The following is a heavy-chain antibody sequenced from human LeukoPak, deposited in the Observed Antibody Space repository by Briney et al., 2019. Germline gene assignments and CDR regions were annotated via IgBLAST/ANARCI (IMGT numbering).Heavy chain of an antibody. J-gene: IGHJ6*04. Sequence: SQTLSLTCAISGDSVSSNSAAWNWIRQSPSRGLEWLGRTYYRSKWYNDYAVSVKSRITIKPDTSKNQFSLKLSSVTAADTAVYYCARVVPAAMPGMDVWGKGTTVTVSS. CDR2: TYYRSKWYN. D-gene: IGHD2-2*01. V-gene: IGHV6-1*01. CDR1: GDSVSSNSAA. CDR3: ARVVPAAMPGMDV.